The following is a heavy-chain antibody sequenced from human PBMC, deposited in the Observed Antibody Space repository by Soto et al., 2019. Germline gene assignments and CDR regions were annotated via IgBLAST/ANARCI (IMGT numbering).Heavy chain of an antibody. Sequence: GASVKVSCKASGYTFTSYGISWVRQAPGQGLEWMGWISAYNGNTNYAQKLQGRVTMTTDTSTSTAYMELRSLRSDDTAVYYCARRGLGIAAAGRGYNWFDPWGQGTLVTVSS. D-gene: IGHD6-13*01. CDR3: ARRGLGIAAAGRGYNWFDP. V-gene: IGHV1-18*04. J-gene: IGHJ5*02. CDR1: GYTFTSYG. CDR2: ISAYNGNT.